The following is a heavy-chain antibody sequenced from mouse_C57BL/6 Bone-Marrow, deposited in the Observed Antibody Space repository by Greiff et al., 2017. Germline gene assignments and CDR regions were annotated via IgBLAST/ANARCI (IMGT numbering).Heavy chain of an antibody. Sequence: QVQLQQPGAELVKPGASVKLSCKASGYTFTSYWMRWVKQRPGQGLEWIGEIDPSNIYTNYNQKFKGKATLTVDTSSSTAYMQLSSLTSEDSAVYYCARGGVITRDWGQGTLVTVSA. V-gene: IGHV1-50*01. CDR1: GYTFTSYW. CDR3: ARGGVITRD. J-gene: IGHJ3*01. D-gene: IGHD1-1*01. CDR2: IDPSNIYT.